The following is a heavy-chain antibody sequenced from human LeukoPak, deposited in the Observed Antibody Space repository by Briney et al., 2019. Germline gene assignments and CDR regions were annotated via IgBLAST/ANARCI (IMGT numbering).Heavy chain of an antibody. D-gene: IGHD2-2*01. V-gene: IGHV3-74*01. Sequence: GGSLRLPCAASGVTFSSYWMHWVRQAPGKGLVWVSRINTDGSSTSYADSVKGRFTISRDNATNTLYLQMNSLRADATAVYYCARGPSPLVVVPAAIDGWFDPWGQGTLVTVSS. J-gene: IGHJ5*02. CDR1: GVTFSSYW. CDR3: ARGPSPLVVVPAAIDGWFDP. CDR2: INTDGSST.